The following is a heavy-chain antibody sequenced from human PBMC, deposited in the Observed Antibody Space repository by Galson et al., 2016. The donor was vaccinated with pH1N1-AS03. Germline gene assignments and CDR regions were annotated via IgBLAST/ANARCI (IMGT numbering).Heavy chain of an antibody. CDR3: VRDMGTTTAASGF. D-gene: IGHD6-13*01. Sequence: SLRLSCAATGFTFDYYAMHWIRQRPGKGLEWVSGIRWGGATGYADSVQGRFTISRDQAKTSLYLQMTSLKIEDTALYYCVRDMGTTTAASGFWGQGILVTVSS. CDR1: GFTFDYYA. J-gene: IGHJ4*02. V-gene: IGHV3-9*01. CDR2: IRWGGAT.